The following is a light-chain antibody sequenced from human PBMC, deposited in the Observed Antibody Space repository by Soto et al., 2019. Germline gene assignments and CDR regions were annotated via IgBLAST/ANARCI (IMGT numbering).Light chain of an antibody. CDR2: EVS. CDR1: SSDVGGYNY. Sequence: QSVLTQPASVSGSPGQSITISCTGTSSDVGGYNYVSWYQQHPGKAPKLMIYEVSNRPSGVSNRFSGSKSGNTASLTISGLQAEDEADYYCSSYTTSSPWVFGGWTQLTVL. CDR3: SSYTTSSPWV. V-gene: IGLV2-14*01. J-gene: IGLJ3*02.